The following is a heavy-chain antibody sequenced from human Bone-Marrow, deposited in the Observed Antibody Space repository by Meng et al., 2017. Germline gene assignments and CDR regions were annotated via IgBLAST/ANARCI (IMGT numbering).Heavy chain of an antibody. CDR1: GGSFSGYY. D-gene: IGHD6-13*01. V-gene: IGHV3-20*04. Sequence: ETLSRTCAVYGGSFSGYYWSWIRQPPGKGLEWVSGINWNGGSAGYADSVKGRFTISRDNAKNSLYLQMNSLRAEDTALYYCARVPALRSWSDYWGQGTLVTVSS. CDR3: ARVPALRSWSDY. CDR2: INWNGGSA. J-gene: IGHJ4*02.